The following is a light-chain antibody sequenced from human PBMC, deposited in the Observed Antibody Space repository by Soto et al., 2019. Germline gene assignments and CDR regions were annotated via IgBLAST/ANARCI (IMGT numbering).Light chain of an antibody. V-gene: IGKV3-11*01. CDR2: DAS. J-gene: IGKJ1*01. CDR3: KVRGVLPNR. Sequence: ENLVTLSAASVSLSPGERDTLYCRASQSVSRYLAWYKQKPGQAPRLLIYDASNRATGIPARFSGRGSGTDLTLTISCLEPEDGAGYCSKVRGVLPNRFAEGTNLDIK. CDR1: QSVSRY.